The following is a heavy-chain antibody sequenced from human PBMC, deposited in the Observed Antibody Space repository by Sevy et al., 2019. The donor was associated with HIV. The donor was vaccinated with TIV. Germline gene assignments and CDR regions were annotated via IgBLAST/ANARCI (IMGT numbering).Heavy chain of an antibody. V-gene: IGHV1-24*01. CDR2: FDPEDGQR. Sequence: ASVKVSCRVSGYTLTKVSMHWVRQAPGKGLEWMGCFDPEDGQRIYAQKFQGRVTMSEDTSTDTAYMDLSSLRSDDTAVYYCAATREYYYGNSGYFDYWGQGTLVTVSS. J-gene: IGHJ4*02. CDR1: GYTLTKVS. CDR3: AATREYYYGNSGYFDY. D-gene: IGHD3-22*01.